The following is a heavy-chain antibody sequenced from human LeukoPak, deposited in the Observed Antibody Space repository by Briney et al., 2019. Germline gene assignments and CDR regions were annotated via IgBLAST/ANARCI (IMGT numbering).Heavy chain of an antibody. CDR3: ARAWEPGLYGMDV. V-gene: IGHV1-2*04. CDR2: INPNSGGT. J-gene: IGHJ6*02. Sequence: ASVTVSCKASGYTFNNHYMHWVRQAPGQGLEWMGWINPNSGGTNYAQKFQGWVTMTRDTSISTAYMELSRLRSDDTAVYYCARAWEPGLYGMDVWGQGTTVTVSS. D-gene: IGHD1-26*01. CDR1: GYTFNNHY.